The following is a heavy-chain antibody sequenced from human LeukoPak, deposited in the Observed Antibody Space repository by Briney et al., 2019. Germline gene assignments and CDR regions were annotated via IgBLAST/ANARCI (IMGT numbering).Heavy chain of an antibody. D-gene: IGHD2-2*01. Sequence: GESLKISCKGSGYSFTSYWIGWGRQMPGKGLELMGIIYPGDSDTRYRPSFQGQDTISPDKSINTADLQWNSLKAWDTAIYYCVRRDITSRYVVWFDPWGQGTPVTVSS. V-gene: IGHV5-51*01. J-gene: IGHJ5*02. CDR3: VRRDITSRYVVWFDP. CDR2: IYPGDSDT. CDR1: GYSFTSYW.